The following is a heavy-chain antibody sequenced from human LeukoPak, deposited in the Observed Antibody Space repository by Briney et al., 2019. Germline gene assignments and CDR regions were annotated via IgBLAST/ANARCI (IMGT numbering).Heavy chain of an antibody. CDR1: GFTFSSYS. CDR2: ISSSSSYI. Sequence: GGSLRLSCAASGFTFSSYSMNWVRQAPGKGLEWVSSISSSSSYIYYADSVKGRFTISRDNAKNSLYLQMNSLRAEDTAVYYCARDENHYYGSGSSQSTTWYMDVWGKGTTVTVSS. CDR3: ARDENHYYGSGSSQSTTWYMDV. V-gene: IGHV3-21*01. D-gene: IGHD3-10*01. J-gene: IGHJ6*03.